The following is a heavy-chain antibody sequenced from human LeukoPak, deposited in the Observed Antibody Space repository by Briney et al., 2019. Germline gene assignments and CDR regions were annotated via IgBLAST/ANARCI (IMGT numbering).Heavy chain of an antibody. CDR2: LSGSGGGT. CDR3: AKRGVVIRVFLVGFHKEAYYFDS. J-gene: IGHJ4*02. CDR1: GITLSNYG. V-gene: IGHV3-23*01. D-gene: IGHD3-10*01. Sequence: GGSLRPSCAVSGITLSNYGMSWVRQAPGKGLEWVAGLSGSGGGTNYADSVQGRFTISRDNPKNTLYLQMNSLRAEDTAVYFCAKRGVVIRVFLVGFHKEAYYFDSWGQGALVTVSS.